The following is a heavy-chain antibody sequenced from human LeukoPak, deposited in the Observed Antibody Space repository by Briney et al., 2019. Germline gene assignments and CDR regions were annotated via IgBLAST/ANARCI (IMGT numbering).Heavy chain of an antibody. Sequence: PGGSLRLSCAASGFTFTNYGMHWVRQAPGKGLEWVAVIYYDENNKYYADSVKGRFTISRDNSRNTLYLQMNSLRAEDTAVYYCARGERRSFITMIVVPSWCAFDIWGQGTMVTVSS. CDR3: ARGERRSFITMIVVPSWCAFDI. D-gene: IGHD3-22*01. V-gene: IGHV3-33*01. CDR1: GFTFTNYG. CDR2: IYYDENNK. J-gene: IGHJ3*02.